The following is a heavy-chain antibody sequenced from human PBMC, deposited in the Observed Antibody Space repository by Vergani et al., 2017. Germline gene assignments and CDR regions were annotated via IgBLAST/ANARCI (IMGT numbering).Heavy chain of an antibody. V-gene: IGHV4-59*11. CDR2: IYYSGST. D-gene: IGHD2-2*01. Sequence: QVQLQESGPGLVKPSETLSLTCTVSGGSISSHYWSWIRQPPGKGLEWIGYIYYSGSTTYNPPLKSRVTISVDTSKNQFSLKLSSVTAADTAVYYCARSDGCSSTSCYDDAFDIWGQGTMVTVSS. J-gene: IGHJ3*02. CDR1: GGSISSHY. CDR3: ARSDGCSSTSCYDDAFDI.